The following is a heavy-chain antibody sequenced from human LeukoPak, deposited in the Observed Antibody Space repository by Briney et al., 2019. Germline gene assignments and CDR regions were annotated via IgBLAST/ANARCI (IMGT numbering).Heavy chain of an antibody. CDR2: ISAYNGNT. Sequence: ASVKVSCKASGYTFTSYGISWVRQAPGQGLEWMGWISAYNGNTNYAQKLQGRVTMTTDTSTSTAYMELRSLRSDDTAVYYCARDMYNWHDFSFDYWGQGTLVTVSS. CDR3: ARDMYNWHDFSFDY. J-gene: IGHJ4*02. D-gene: IGHD1-1*01. CDR1: GYTFTSYG. V-gene: IGHV1-18*04.